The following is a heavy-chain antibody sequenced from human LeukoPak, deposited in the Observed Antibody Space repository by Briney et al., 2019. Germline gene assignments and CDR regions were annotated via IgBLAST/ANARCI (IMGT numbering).Heavy chain of an antibody. D-gene: IGHD2-15*01. V-gene: IGHV3-20*04. CDR3: ARADIPGYCSGIVY. J-gene: IGHJ4*02. Sequence: TGGSLRLSCAASGFTFGDYGMSWVRQAPGKGLEWVFGINWNGGSTGYADSVKGRFTISRDNAKNSLYLQMNSLRAEDTALYYCARADIPGYCSGIVYWGQGTLVTVSS. CDR2: INWNGGST. CDR1: GFTFGDYG.